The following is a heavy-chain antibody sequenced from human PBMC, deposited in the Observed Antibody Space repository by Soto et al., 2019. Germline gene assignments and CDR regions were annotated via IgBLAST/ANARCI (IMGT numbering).Heavy chain of an antibody. CDR1: GYTFTSYG. Sequence: QVQLVQSGAEVKKPGASVKVSCKASGYTFTSYGISWVRQAPGQGLEWMGWISAYNGNTNYAQKLQGRVTMTTDTPTSTADMELRSLRSDDTAGYHCARGADDWYVALWGRGTLVTVSS. CDR2: ISAYNGNT. V-gene: IGHV1-18*01. CDR3: ARGADDWYVAL. J-gene: IGHJ2*01.